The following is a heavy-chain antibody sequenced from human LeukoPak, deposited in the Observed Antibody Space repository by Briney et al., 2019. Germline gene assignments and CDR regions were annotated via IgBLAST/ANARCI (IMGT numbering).Heavy chain of an antibody. Sequence: GRSLRLSCTASGFTFGDYAMSWFRQAPGKGLEWVGFIRSKAYGGTTEYAASVKGRFTISRDDSKSIAYLQMNSLKTEDTAVYYCTRDSLSMIVGKDAFDIWGQGTMVTVSS. CDR1: GFTFGDYA. V-gene: IGHV3-49*03. J-gene: IGHJ3*02. D-gene: IGHD3-22*01. CDR2: IRSKAYGGTT. CDR3: TRDSLSMIVGKDAFDI.